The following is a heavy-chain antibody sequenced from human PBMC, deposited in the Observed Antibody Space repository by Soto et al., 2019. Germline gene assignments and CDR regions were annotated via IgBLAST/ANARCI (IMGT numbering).Heavy chain of an antibody. D-gene: IGHD3-10*01. V-gene: IGHV3-33*08. CDR3: ATVAHLRGVIAHHFDY. CDR2: IWYDGSNK. CDR1: GFTFSSYS. J-gene: IGHJ4*02. Sequence: GGSLRLSCAASGFTFSSYSMNWVRQAPGKGLEWVAVIWYDGSNKYYADSVKGRFTISRDNSKNTLYLQMNSLRAEDTAVYYCATVAHLRGVIAHHFDYWGQGTLVTVSS.